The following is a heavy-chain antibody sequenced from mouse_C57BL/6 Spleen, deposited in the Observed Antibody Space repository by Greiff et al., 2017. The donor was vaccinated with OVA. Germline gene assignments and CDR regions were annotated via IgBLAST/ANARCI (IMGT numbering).Heavy chain of an antibody. Sequence: VQLKESGPELVKPGASVKIPCKASGYTFTDYNMDWVKQSHGKSLEWIGDINPNNGGTIYNQKFKGKATLTVDKSSSTAYMELRSLTSEDTAVYYCATTAQAMFAYWGQGTLVTVSA. V-gene: IGHV1-18*01. D-gene: IGHD3-2*02. CDR2: INPNNGGT. CDR3: ATTAQAMFAY. J-gene: IGHJ3*01. CDR1: GYTFTDYN.